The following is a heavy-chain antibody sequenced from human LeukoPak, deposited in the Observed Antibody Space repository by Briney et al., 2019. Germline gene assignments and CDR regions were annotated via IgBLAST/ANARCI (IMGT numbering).Heavy chain of an antibody. J-gene: IGHJ4*02. D-gene: IGHD2-2*01. Sequence: SVKVSCKASGGTFSSYDISWVRQAPGQGLEWMGGIMPMFGKANYAQKFQGRVATTADKATSTAYMELSSLRSEDTAVYYCAGGKRDIVVLPPPPQNYYFHYGAREP. V-gene: IGHV1-69*06. CDR1: GGTFSSYD. CDR2: IMPMFGKA. CDR3: AGGKRDIVVLPPPPQNYYFHY.